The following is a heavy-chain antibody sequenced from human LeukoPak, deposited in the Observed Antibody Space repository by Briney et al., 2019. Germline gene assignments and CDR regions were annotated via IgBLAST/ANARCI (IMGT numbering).Heavy chain of an antibody. CDR3: ARVTVLRDFWSVSFDP. CDR1: GGTFSSYA. Sequence: SVKVSCKASGGTFSSYAISWVRQAPGQGLEWMGGIIPIFGTANYAQKFQGRVTITADESTSTAYMELSRLRSDDTAVYYCARVTVLRDFWSVSFDPWGQGTLVTVSS. V-gene: IGHV1-69*13. D-gene: IGHD3-3*01. CDR2: IIPIFGTA. J-gene: IGHJ5*02.